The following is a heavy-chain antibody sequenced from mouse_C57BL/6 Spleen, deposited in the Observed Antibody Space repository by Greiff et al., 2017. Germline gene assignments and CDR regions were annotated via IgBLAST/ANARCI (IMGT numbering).Heavy chain of an antibody. Sequence: QVQLKESGPGLVQPSQSLSITCTVSGFSLTSYGVHWVRQSPGKGLEWLGVIWSGGNTDYNAAFISRLSISKDNSKSQVFFKMNSLQADVTAIYYCARKDYAMDYWGQGTSVTVSS. CDR1: GFSLTSYG. CDR3: ARKDYAMDY. V-gene: IGHV2-2*01. J-gene: IGHJ4*01. CDR2: IWSGGNT.